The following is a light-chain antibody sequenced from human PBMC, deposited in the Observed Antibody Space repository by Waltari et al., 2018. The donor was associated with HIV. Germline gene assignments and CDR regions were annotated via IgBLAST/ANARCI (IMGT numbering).Light chain of an antibody. CDR1: SSNIGALYD. CDR3: QSYDNSLGGSVV. V-gene: IGLV1-40*01. CDR2: GNS. J-gene: IGLJ2*01. Sequence: QSVLTQPPSVSGAPGQRVTISCPGSSSNIGALYDVNWYQQLPGTAPKLLIYGNSNRPSGVPDRFSGSKSGTSASLAITGLQAEDEADYYCQSYDNSLGGSVVFGGGTKLTVL.